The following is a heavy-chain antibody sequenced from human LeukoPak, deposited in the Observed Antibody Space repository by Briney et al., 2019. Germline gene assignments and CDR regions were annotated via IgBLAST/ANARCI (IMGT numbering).Heavy chain of an antibody. J-gene: IGHJ4*02. CDR1: GGSISSSSYY. D-gene: IGHD3-10*01. Sequence: SETLSLTCTVSGGSISSSSYYWGWIRQPPWKGLEWIGSIYYSGSTYYNPSLKSRVTISVDTSKNQFSLKLSSVTAADTAVYYCARDRGAYYYGSGSPSPLFDYWGQGTLVTVSS. CDR3: ARDRGAYYYGSGSPSPLFDY. CDR2: IYYSGST. V-gene: IGHV4-39*07.